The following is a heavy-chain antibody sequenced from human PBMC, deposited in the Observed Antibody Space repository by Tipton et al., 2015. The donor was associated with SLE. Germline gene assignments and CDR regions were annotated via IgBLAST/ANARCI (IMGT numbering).Heavy chain of an antibody. Sequence: SLRLSCETSGFTFTGYGMHWVRQAPGKGLEWVANMNQDGSQKSYVDSVKGRFIISRDNAKNSLYLQMVSLRPEDTAVYYCARGAGTGYWGQGTLVTVSS. CDR3: ARGAGTGY. V-gene: IGHV3-7*01. J-gene: IGHJ4*02. D-gene: IGHD6-13*01. CDR1: GFTFTGYG. CDR2: MNQDGSQK.